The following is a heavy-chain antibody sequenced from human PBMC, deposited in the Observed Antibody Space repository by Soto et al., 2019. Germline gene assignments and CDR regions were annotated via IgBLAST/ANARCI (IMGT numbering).Heavy chain of an antibody. CDR3: ARLGGSYAVPHFDY. CDR2: IYYSGTTT. Sequence: PSETLSLTCPVSGGSISSYYWSWIRQPPGKGLEWIGYIYYSGTTTNYNPSLKSRVTLSVDTSKNQFSLKLSSVTAADTAVYYCARLGGSYAVPHFDYWGQGTLVTVSS. D-gene: IGHD1-26*01. CDR1: GGSISSYY. V-gene: IGHV4-59*08. J-gene: IGHJ4*02.